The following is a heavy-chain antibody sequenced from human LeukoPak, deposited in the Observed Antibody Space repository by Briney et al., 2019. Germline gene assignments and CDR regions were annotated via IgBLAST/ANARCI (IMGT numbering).Heavy chain of an antibody. Sequence: GGSLRLSCAASGFTFSSYAMHWVRQAPGKGLEWVAVISYDGSNKYYADSVKGRLTISRDNSKNTLYLQMNGLRAEDTAVYYCVTPHKHAFDIWGQGTMVTVSS. J-gene: IGHJ3*02. CDR2: ISYDGSNK. V-gene: IGHV3-30*04. CDR1: GFTFSSYA. CDR3: VTPHKHAFDI.